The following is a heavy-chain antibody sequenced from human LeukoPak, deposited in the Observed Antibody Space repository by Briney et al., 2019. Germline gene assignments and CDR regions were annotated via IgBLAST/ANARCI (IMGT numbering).Heavy chain of an antibody. CDR2: INHSGST. D-gene: IGHD4-11*01. CDR1: GGSFSGYY. Sequence: PSETLSLTCAVYGGSFSGYYWSWIRQPPGKGLEWIGEINHSGSTNYNPSLKSRVTISVDTSKNQFSLKLSSVTAADTAVYYCARGGIYSNYFDYWGRGTLVTVSS. CDR3: ARGGIYSNYFDY. J-gene: IGHJ4*02. V-gene: IGHV4-34*01.